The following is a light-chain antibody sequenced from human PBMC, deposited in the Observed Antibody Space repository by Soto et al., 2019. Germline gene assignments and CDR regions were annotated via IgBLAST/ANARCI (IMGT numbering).Light chain of an antibody. V-gene: IGLV2-14*01. CDR3: SSFTTTSTLVL. CDR1: SSDIGNYDF. Sequence: QSVLTQPASVSGSPGQSITIACTGASSDIGNYDFVAWYQQHPDKAPKLLIYDVSHRPSGVSNRISGSKSGNTASLTISGLQTEDEADYYCSSFTTTSTLVLFGGGTKLTVL. CDR2: DVS. J-gene: IGLJ2*01.